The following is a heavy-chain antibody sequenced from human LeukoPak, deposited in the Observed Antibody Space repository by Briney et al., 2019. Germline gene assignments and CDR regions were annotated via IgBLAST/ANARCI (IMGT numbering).Heavy chain of an antibody. D-gene: IGHD2-2*01. J-gene: IGHJ5*02. V-gene: IGHV1-69*05. CDR2: IIPIFSTA. CDR3: ARSAVGVVPAPRAWFDP. CDR1: GGTFSSYA. Sequence: SVKVSCKASGGTFSSYAISWVRQAPGQGLEWMGGIIPIFSTANYAQKFQGRVTITTDESTSTAYMELSSLRSEDTAVYYCARSAVGVVPAPRAWFDPWGQGTLVTVSS.